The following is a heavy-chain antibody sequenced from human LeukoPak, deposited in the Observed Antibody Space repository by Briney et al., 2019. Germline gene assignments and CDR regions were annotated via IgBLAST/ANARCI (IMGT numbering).Heavy chain of an antibody. CDR3: ARDSGGSSGSYEYFQH. Sequence: SETLSLTCTVSGGSISSYYWSWIRQPPGKGLEWIGYIYHSGSTNYNPSLKSRVTISVDTSKNQFSLKLSFVTAADTAVYYCARDSGGSSGSYEYFQHWGQGTLVTVSS. D-gene: IGHD6-19*01. J-gene: IGHJ1*01. CDR1: GGSISSYY. V-gene: IGHV4-59*01. CDR2: IYHSGST.